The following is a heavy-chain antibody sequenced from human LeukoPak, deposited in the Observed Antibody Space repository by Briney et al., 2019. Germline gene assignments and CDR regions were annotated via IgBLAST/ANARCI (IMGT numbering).Heavy chain of an antibody. D-gene: IGHD4-17*01. Sequence: GGSLSLSCASSGFTVSSHYMSWVRQAPGKGLEWVSVIYSGGSTYYADSVKGRFIISRDNSKNTLYLQMNSLRAEDTAVYYCARVDYCDYGFDYWAQGTLVTVSS. V-gene: IGHV3-66*01. J-gene: IGHJ4*02. CDR2: IYSGGST. CDR1: GFTVSSHY. CDR3: ARVDYCDYGFDY.